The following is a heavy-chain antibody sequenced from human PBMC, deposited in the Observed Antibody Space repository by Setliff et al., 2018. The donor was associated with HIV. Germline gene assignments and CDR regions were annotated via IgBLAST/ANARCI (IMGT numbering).Heavy chain of an antibody. V-gene: IGHV4-34*01. CDR3: ARGRQGPSYYDSTGLSRGRDFDF. J-gene: IGHJ4*02. CDR1: GDSFSDCY. D-gene: IGHD3-16*01. Sequence: SETLSLTCAVYGDSFSDCYWSWIRQPPGKGLEWIGEGDQSGSANYNPSLTGRGTISVDTLKRHFSLKLTSVTAADAAVYYCARGRQGPSYYDSTGLSRGRDFDFWGQGTLVTVSS. CDR2: GDQSGSA.